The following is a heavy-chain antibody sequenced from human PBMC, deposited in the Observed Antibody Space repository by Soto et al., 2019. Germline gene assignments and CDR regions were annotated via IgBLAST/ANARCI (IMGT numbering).Heavy chain of an antibody. Sequence: ASVKVSCKVSGYTLTELSMHWVRQAPGKGLEWMGGFDPEDGETIYAQKFQGRVTMTEDTSTDTAYMELSSLRSEDTAVYYCATAEQTGTTRYFDYWGQGTLVTVSS. CDR1: GYTLTELS. CDR2: FDPEDGET. V-gene: IGHV1-24*01. D-gene: IGHD1-7*01. J-gene: IGHJ4*02. CDR3: ATAEQTGTTRYFDY.